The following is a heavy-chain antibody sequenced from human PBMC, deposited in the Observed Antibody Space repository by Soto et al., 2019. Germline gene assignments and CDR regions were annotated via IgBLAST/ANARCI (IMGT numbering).Heavy chain of an antibody. J-gene: IGHJ4*02. CDR1: GYTFTSYG. CDR2: ISAYNGNT. CDR3: ARDNPPTYYYGSGSYSCFDY. V-gene: IGHV1-18*01. D-gene: IGHD3-10*01. Sequence: GASVKVSCKASGYTFTSYGISWVRQAPGQGLEWMGWISAYNGNTNYAQKLQGRVTMTTDTSTSTAYMELRSLRSDDTAVYYCARDNPPTYYYGSGSYSCFDYWGQGTLVTVSS.